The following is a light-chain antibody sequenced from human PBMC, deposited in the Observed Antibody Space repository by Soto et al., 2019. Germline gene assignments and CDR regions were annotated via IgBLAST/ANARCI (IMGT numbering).Light chain of an antibody. CDR1: QSSSDT. CDR2: GAS. V-gene: IGKV3-15*01. J-gene: IGKJ1*01. Sequence: EIVMTQSPATLSVSPGGRATLSCRASQSSSDTLAWYQQKPGQAPRLLIHGASTRATGFPARFSGSGSGTHFTLTISSLQSEDFAVYYCQQYNNWPWTFGQGTKVEIK. CDR3: QQYNNWPWT.